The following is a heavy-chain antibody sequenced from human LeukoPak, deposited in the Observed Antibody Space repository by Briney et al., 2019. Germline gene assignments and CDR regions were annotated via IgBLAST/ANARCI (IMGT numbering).Heavy chain of an antibody. Sequence: GGSLRLSCAASGFTFDDYGMSWVRQAPGKGLEGGSHIKWNGGSTVYADSVKGRFTISRDNAKNSLYLQMNSLRAEDTALYYCARHLYGGNSPLDYWGQGTLVTVSS. CDR1: GFTFDDYG. V-gene: IGHV3-20*04. CDR3: ARHLYGGNSPLDY. CDR2: IKWNGGST. D-gene: IGHD4-23*01. J-gene: IGHJ4*02.